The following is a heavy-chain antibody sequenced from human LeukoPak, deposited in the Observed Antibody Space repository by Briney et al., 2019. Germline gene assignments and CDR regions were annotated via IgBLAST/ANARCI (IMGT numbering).Heavy chain of an antibody. V-gene: IGHV1-46*01. CDR2: INPSGGST. CDR3: ARARPYYYGSGSYYYYYMDV. J-gene: IGHJ6*03. D-gene: IGHD3-10*01. Sequence: ASVKVSCKASGYIFTSYFMHWVRQAPGQGLEWMGLINPSGGSTRYAQKFQGRVTMTRDMSTSTVYMELSSLRSEDTAVYYCARARPYYYGSGSYYYYYMDVWGKGTTVTISS. CDR1: GYIFTSYF.